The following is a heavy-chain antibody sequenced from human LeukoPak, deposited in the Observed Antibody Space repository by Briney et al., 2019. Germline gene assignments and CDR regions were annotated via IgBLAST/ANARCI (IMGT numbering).Heavy chain of an antibody. CDR1: GFTFSSYA. CDR2: VWHDGSNR. D-gene: IGHD3-10*01. Sequence: GRSLRLSCTAPGFTFSSYAIHWIRQAPGKGLEWVALVWHDGSNRYHADSVKGRFTISRDNSKNTVYLQMNSLRAEDTAVYYCARELFGSGSYPDYWGQGTLVTVSS. J-gene: IGHJ4*02. V-gene: IGHV3-33*01. CDR3: ARELFGSGSYPDY.